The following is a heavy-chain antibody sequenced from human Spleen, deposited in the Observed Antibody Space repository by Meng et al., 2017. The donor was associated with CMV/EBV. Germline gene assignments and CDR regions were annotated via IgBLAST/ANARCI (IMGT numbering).Heavy chain of an antibody. V-gene: IGHV1-69*13. D-gene: IGHD1-1*01. CDR3: AILGRSVPLEGRFDS. CDR2: IIPAFEAT. CDR1: GATFNDFA. J-gene: IGHJ4*02. Sequence: SVKVSCKAFGATFNDFAMSWVRQVPGQGPEWVGAIIPAFEATNYAQKFLGRATITADESANMAFLELGSLRSDDTAVYYCAILGRSVPLEGRFDSWGQGTLVTVSS.